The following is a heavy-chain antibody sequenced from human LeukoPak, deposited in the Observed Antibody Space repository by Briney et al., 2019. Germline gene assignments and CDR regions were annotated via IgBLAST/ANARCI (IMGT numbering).Heavy chain of an antibody. Sequence: GASVKVSCKASGYSFTSYYMRWVRQAPGQGLEWMGLINPSGSSTTYAQKFQGRVTMTRDMFTSTDYMELTSLTSDDTAVYYCARDNSVGETAWWFDPWGQGTLVTVSS. CDR1: GYSFTSYY. CDR3: ARDNSVGETAWWFDP. V-gene: IGHV1-46*01. D-gene: IGHD1-26*01. J-gene: IGHJ5*02. CDR2: INPSGSST.